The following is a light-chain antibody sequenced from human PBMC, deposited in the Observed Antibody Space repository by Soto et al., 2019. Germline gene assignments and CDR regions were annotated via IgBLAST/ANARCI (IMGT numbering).Light chain of an antibody. CDR2: KAS. CDR1: QSISNW. V-gene: IGKV1-5*03. J-gene: IGKJ2*01. Sequence: DIQMTQSPSTLSASVGDRVTISCRASQSISNWLAWYQQKLGKAPKLLIYKASSLESGVPSRFSGSGSGTEFTLTISSLQPDDFATYYCQEYKTYSYTFGQGTKLEIK. CDR3: QEYKTYSYT.